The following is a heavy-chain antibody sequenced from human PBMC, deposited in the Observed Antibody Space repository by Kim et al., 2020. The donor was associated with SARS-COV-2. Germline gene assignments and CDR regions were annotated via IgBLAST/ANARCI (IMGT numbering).Heavy chain of an antibody. D-gene: IGHD1-26*01. Sequence: YADSVKGRFTISRDNATSTLYMQMNSLRAEDTAVYYCARGWDYYYYGMDVWGQGTTVTVSS. CDR3: ARGWDYYYYGMDV. V-gene: IGHV3-74*01. J-gene: IGHJ6*02.